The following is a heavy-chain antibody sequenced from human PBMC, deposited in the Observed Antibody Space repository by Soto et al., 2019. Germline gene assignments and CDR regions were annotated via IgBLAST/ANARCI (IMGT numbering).Heavy chain of an antibody. CDR2: ISSNGGST. J-gene: IGHJ5*02. CDR3: VKGVYSSSWYPRDWFDP. Sequence: PGGSLRLSCSASGFTFSSYAMHWVRQAPGKGLEYVSAISSNGGSTYYADSVKGRFTISRDNSKNTLYLQMSSLRAEDTAVYYCVKGVYSSSWYPRDWFDPWGQGTLVTVSS. D-gene: IGHD6-13*01. CDR1: GFTFSSYA. V-gene: IGHV3-64D*08.